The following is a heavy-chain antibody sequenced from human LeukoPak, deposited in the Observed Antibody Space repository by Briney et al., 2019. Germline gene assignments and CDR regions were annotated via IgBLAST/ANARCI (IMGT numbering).Heavy chain of an antibody. CDR3: ARENPRGPSRYFDL. Sequence: PSETLSLTCTVSGGSISSYYWSWIRQPPGKGLEWIGYIYYSGSTNYNPSLKSRVTISVDTSKNQFSLKLSSVTAADTAVYYCARENPRGPSRYFDLWGRGTLVTVSS. CDR2: IYYSGST. J-gene: IGHJ2*01. CDR1: GGSISSYY. V-gene: IGHV4-59*01.